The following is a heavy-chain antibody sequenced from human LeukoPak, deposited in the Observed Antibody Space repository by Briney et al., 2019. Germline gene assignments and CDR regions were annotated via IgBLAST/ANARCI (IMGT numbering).Heavy chain of an antibody. Sequence: GGSLRLSCAASGFTFSSYGMHWVRQAPGKGLEWVAVISYDGSNKYYADSVKGRFTISRDNSKNTLYLQMNSLRAEDTAVYYCAKAPPIAARWFDPWGQGTLVTVSS. CDR2: ISYDGSNK. CDR3: AKAPPIAARWFDP. D-gene: IGHD6-6*01. J-gene: IGHJ5*02. V-gene: IGHV3-30*18. CDR1: GFTFSSYG.